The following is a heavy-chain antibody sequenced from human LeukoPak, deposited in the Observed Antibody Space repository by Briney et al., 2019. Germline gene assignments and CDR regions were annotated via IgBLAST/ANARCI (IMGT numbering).Heavy chain of an antibody. CDR3: ARAPWFDP. CDR2: MNPNSGNT. CDR1: GGTFSSYA. J-gene: IGHJ5*02. Sequence: ASVKVSCKASGGTFSSYAISWVRQAPGQGLEWMGWMNPNSGNTGYAQKFQGRVTMTRNTSISTAYMELSSLRSEDTAVYYCARAPWFDPWGQGTLVTVSS. V-gene: IGHV1-8*02.